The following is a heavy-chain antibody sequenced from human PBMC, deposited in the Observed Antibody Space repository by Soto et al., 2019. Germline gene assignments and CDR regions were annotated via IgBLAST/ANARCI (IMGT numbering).Heavy chain of an antibody. Sequence: SETLSLTCTVSGGSISSSSYYWGWIRQPPGKGLEWIGYIYYSGSTNYNPSLKSRVTISVDTSKNQFSLKLSSVTAADTAVYYCARDQYNWNWDYYYGMDVWGQGTTVTVSS. V-gene: IGHV4-61*01. CDR3: ARDQYNWNWDYYYGMDV. CDR1: GGSISSSSYY. D-gene: IGHD1-7*01. J-gene: IGHJ6*02. CDR2: IYYSGST.